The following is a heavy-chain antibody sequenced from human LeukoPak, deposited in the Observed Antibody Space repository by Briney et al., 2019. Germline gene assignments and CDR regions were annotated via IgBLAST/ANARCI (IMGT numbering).Heavy chain of an antibody. CDR3: AKADISDFWSGFLDS. CDR2: ISATGGST. J-gene: IGHJ4*02. CDR1: GFTFSSYA. D-gene: IGHD3-3*01. Sequence: QSGGSLRLSCAASGFTFSSYAMSWVRQAPGKGLEWVSAISATGGSTYYADSVKGRFTISRDNSKTTLSLHVNSLRAKDTAVYYCAKADISDFWSGFLDSWGQGTLVTVSS. V-gene: IGHV3-23*01.